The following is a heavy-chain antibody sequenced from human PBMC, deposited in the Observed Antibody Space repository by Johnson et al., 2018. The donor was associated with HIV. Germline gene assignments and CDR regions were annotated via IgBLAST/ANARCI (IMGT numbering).Heavy chain of an antibody. V-gene: IGHV3-20*04. CDR2: INWNGGST. Sequence: EVQLVESGGGVVRPGGSLRLSCAASGFTFDDYGMTWVRQAPGKGLEWVSGINWNGGSTGYAEAVKGRFTISRDDAKNSLYLQMNSLRAEDTALYYCARVWSGSYYSNAFDIWGQGTMVTVSS. D-gene: IGHD1-26*01. CDR3: ARVWSGSYYSNAFDI. J-gene: IGHJ3*02. CDR1: GFTFDDYG.